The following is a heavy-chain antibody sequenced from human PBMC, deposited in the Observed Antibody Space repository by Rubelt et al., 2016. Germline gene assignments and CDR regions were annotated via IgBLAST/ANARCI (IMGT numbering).Heavy chain of an antibody. Sequence: QLQLQESGPGLVKPSETLSLTCTVSGGSISSSSYYWGWIRQPPGQGLQWIGSLFSGNTYYNPSLKSRVTISLDKSKNQFPLKLSYLTAVETAVYFCARVQRAGLLWDVWGHGTAVTVSS. CDR3: ARVQRAGLLWDV. V-gene: IGHV4-39*07. D-gene: IGHD3-10*01. CDR2: LFSGNT. CDR1: GGSISSSSYY. J-gene: IGHJ6*02.